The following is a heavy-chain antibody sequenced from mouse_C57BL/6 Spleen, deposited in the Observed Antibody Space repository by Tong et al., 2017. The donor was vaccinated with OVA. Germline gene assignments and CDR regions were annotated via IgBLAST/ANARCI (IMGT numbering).Heavy chain of an antibody. CDR1: GYTFTSYW. CDR3: ARDYYGSSWGYYFDY. Sequence: GTELVKPGASVKLSCKASGYTFTSYWMHWVKQRPGQGFEWIGNINPSNGGTNYNEKFKSKATLTVDKSSSTAYMQLSSLTSEDSAVYYCARDYYGSSWGYYFDYWGQGTTLTVSS. D-gene: IGHD1-1*01. J-gene: IGHJ2*01. V-gene: IGHV1-53*01. CDR2: INPSNGGT.